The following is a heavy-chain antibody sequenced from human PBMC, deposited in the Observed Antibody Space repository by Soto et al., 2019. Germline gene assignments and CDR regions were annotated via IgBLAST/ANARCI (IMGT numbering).Heavy chain of an antibody. J-gene: IGHJ5*02. D-gene: IGHD6-19*01. CDR3: AIHARSGWPENWFDP. CDR1: GDTISGSNFY. CDR2: IYYNGMKV. Sequence: QLQLQESGPGLVKSSETLSLACNVSGDTISGSNFYWSRIRQSPGKGLEWIGTIYYNGMKVHYTPSLKNRVTISVDSCKNQVSLSVSSVTAADTAIYFCAIHARSGWPENWFDPWGQGALVTVSS. V-gene: IGHV4-39*01.